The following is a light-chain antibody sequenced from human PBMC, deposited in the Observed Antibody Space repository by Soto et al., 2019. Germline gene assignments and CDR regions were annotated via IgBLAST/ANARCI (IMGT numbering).Light chain of an antibody. CDR2: KAS. V-gene: IGKV1-5*03. J-gene: IGKJ1*01. Sequence: DIQMTQSPSTLSGSVVDRVTIACRASQTITSWLAWYQQKPGKAPKLLIYKASTLKSGVPSRFSGSGSGTEFTLTISSLQPDDFATYYCQHYNSYSEAFGQGTKVDIK. CDR3: QHYNSYSEA. CDR1: QTITSW.